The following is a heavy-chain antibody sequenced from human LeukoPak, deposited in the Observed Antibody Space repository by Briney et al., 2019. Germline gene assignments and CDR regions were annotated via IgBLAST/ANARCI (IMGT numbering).Heavy chain of an antibody. CDR3: ARDSAVAGSFDY. J-gene: IGHJ4*02. V-gene: IGHV4-59*12. D-gene: IGHD6-19*01. CDR2: IYYDGST. Sequence: PSETLSLTCTVSGVSINDFYWTWIRQSPGNGLEWIGYIYYDGSTDYNPSLKSRVTMSIDTSRSQFSLKLSSVTAADTAVYYCARDSAVAGSFDYWGQGTLVTVSS. CDR1: GVSINDFY.